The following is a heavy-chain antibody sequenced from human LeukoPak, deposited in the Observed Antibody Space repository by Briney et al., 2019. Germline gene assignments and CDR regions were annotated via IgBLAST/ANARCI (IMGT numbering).Heavy chain of an antibody. J-gene: IGHJ4*02. CDR3: ARVSGSSSWYTYYYFDY. CDR2: IYYSGST. D-gene: IGHD6-13*01. CDR1: GGSISSYY. V-gene: IGHV4-59*01. Sequence: SETLSLTCTVSGGSISSYYWSWIRQPPGKGLEWLGYIYYSGSTNYNPSLKSRVTISVDTSKNQFSLKLSSVTAADTAVYYCARVSGSSSWYTYYYFDYWGQGTLVTVSS.